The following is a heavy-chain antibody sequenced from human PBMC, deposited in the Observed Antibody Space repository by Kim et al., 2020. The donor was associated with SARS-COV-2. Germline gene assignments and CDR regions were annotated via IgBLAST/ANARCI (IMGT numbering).Heavy chain of an antibody. J-gene: IGHJ6*02. CDR2: IGTAGDT. CDR1: GFTFSSYD. V-gene: IGHV3-13*01. CDR3: ARGMDRDGPGYYGMDV. D-gene: IGHD7-27*01. Sequence: GGSLRLSCAASGFTFSSYDMHWVRQATGKGLEWVSAIGTAGDTYYPGSVKGRFTISRENAKNSLYLQMNSLRAGDTAVYYCARGMDRDGPGYYGMDVWGQGTTVTVSS.